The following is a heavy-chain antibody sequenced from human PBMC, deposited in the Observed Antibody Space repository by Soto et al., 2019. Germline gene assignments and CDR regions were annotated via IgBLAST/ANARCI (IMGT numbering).Heavy chain of an antibody. CDR1: GGTFSSYA. CDR2: IIPIFGTA. V-gene: IGHV1-69*13. CDR3: ARDHNQQLATEEYYYYGMDV. J-gene: IGHJ6*02. D-gene: IGHD6-6*01. Sequence: ASVKVSCKASGGTFSSYAISWVRQAPGQGLEWMGGIIPIFGTANYAQKFQGRVTITGDASTSTAYMELSRLRSDDTAVYYCARDHNQQLATEEYYYYGMDVWGQGTTVTVSS.